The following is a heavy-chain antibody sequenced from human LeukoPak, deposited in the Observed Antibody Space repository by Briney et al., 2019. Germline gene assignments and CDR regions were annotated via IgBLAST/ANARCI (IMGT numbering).Heavy chain of an antibody. J-gene: IGHJ4*02. V-gene: IGHV3-66*01. D-gene: IGHD3-10*01. Sequence: GGSLRLSCAASGFTFSTYWMHWVRQAPGKGLDWVSVIYSAASTLYAASVKGRFTISRDKSNNTLYLEMNSLRAEDTAVYYCARGDGYYYGSGSYCDFWGQGTLVTVSS. CDR1: GFTFSTYW. CDR2: IYSAAST. CDR3: ARGDGYYYGSGSYCDF.